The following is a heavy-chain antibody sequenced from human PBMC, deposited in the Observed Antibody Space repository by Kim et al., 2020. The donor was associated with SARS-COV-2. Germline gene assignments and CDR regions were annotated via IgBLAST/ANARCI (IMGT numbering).Heavy chain of an antibody. CDR2: VSANGSTK. V-gene: IGHV3-48*03. CDR3: AREAAVYADALDI. Sequence: GGSLRLSCAASGFTFSSHEMNWVRQAPGKGLEWVSFVSANGSTKYYADSVKGRFTISRDNAKNSLYLQMNSLRAEDTAVYYCAREAAVYADALDIWGQGTMVTVSS. D-gene: IGHD2-8*01. CDR1: GFTFSSHE. J-gene: IGHJ3*02.